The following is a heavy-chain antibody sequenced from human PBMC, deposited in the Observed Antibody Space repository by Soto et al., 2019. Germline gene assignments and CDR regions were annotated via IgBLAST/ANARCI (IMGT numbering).Heavy chain of an antibody. CDR1: GVTFSRQD. Sequence: SVQVSVRTSGVTFSRQDMRWVRQAPGQGLEWMGGIIPMFGTPHYAEKCQDRVTITADESTGTAYLELSSLTSEDTAVYYCATSEGRDGYSFDCWGPGTLVTVSS. V-gene: IGHV1-69*13. CDR3: ATSEGRDGYSFDC. CDR2: IIPMFGTP. D-gene: IGHD5-12*01. J-gene: IGHJ4*02.